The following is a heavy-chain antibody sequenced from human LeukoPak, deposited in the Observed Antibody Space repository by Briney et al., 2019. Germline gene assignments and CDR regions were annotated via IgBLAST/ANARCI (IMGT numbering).Heavy chain of an antibody. CDR1: GFTFSSYW. Sequence: GGSLRLSCAASGFTFSSYWMHWVRQAPGKGLVWVSRINSDGSSTSYADSVKGRFTISRDNAKNSLYLQMNSLRAEDTAVYYCARDRVRYSSSLGHYFDYWGQGTLVTVSS. CDR3: ARDRVRYSSSLGHYFDY. D-gene: IGHD6-6*01. CDR2: INSDGSST. J-gene: IGHJ4*02. V-gene: IGHV3-74*01.